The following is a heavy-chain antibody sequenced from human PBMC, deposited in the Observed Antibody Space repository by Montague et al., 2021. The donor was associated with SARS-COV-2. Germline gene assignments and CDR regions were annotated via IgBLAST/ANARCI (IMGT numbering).Heavy chain of an antibody. J-gene: IGHJ6*02. CDR1: GGSISSSSYY. CDR2: IYYSGST. V-gene: IGHV4-39*01. Sequence: TLSLTCTVSGGSISSSSYYWGWIRQPPGKGLEWIGYIYYSGSTYYNPSLKSRVTISVDTSKNQFSLKLSSVTAADTAVYYCARQPTRGITIFGVVTDYGMDVWGQGTTVTVSS. CDR3: ARQPTRGITIFGVVTDYGMDV. D-gene: IGHD3-3*01.